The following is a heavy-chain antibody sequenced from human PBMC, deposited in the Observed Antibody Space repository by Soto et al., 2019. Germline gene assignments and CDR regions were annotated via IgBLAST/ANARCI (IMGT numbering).Heavy chain of an antibody. D-gene: IGHD2-15*01. CDR3: ARGYCSGGSCYFGPALDY. CDR1: GGTFSSYA. Sequence: QVQLVQSGAEVKKPGSSVKVSCKASGGTFSSYAISWVRQAPGQGLEWMGGIIPIFGTANYAQKFQGRVTITADESTSTAYMELSSLRSEDTAVYYCARGYCSGGSCYFGPALDYRGQGTLVTVSS. CDR2: IIPIFGTA. J-gene: IGHJ4*02. V-gene: IGHV1-69*12.